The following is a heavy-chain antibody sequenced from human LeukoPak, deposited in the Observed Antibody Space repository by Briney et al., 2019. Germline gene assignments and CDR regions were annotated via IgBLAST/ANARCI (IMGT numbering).Heavy chain of an antibody. CDR2: IVVGGGKT. Sequence: ATSVKVSCKASGFPFTSSAMQWVRQARGQRLEWIGWIVVGGGKTNYAQKFQERVTITRDMSTSTAYMELSSLRSEDTAVYYCAAPLLTYSGSPDAFDIRGQGTMVTVSS. V-gene: IGHV1-58*02. CDR1: GFPFTSSA. CDR3: AAPLLTYSGSPDAFDI. J-gene: IGHJ3*02. D-gene: IGHD1-26*01.